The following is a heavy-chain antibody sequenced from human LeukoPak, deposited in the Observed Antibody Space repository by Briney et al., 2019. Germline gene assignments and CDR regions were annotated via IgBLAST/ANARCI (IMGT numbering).Heavy chain of an antibody. D-gene: IGHD2-15*01. CDR1: GYSISSGYY. CDR2: IYHSGST. V-gene: IGHV4-38-2*02. CDR3: ARVAHYCSGGSCFNV. J-gene: IGHJ4*02. Sequence: SETLSLTCTASGYSISSGYYWGWIRQPPGKGLEWIGSIYHSGSTYHNPSLKSRVTISADTSKNLFSLKMSSVTAADTAVYYCARVAHYCSGGSCFNVWGQGTLVTVSS.